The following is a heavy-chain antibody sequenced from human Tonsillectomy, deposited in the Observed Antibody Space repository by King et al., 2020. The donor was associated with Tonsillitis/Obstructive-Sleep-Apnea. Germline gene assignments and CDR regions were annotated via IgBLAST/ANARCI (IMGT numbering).Heavy chain of an antibody. D-gene: IGHD3-16*01. V-gene: IGHV1-8*01. J-gene: IGHJ5*02. CDR3: ARAKSGGRGNWFDT. Sequence: VQLVESGAEVKKPGASVKVSCTASGYIFTSYDINWVRQATGQGLQWMGWMNPNSANTGYAQKFQGRVTMTRNTSISTAYMELSSLTSEDTAVYYCARAKSGGRGNWFDTWGQGTLVTVSS. CDR1: GYIFTSYD. CDR2: MNPNSANT.